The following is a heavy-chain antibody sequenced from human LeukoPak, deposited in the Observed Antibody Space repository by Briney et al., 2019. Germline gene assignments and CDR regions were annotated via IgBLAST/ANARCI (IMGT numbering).Heavy chain of an antibody. CDR1: GFTFSSYA. V-gene: IGHV3-23*01. J-gene: IGHJ3*02. CDR3: ASRPDALDI. CDR2: ISGSGGST. Sequence: PGGSLRLSCAASGFTFSSYAMSWVRQAPGKGLEWVSGISGSGGSTYYADSVKGRLTISRDNSKNTLYLQMNSLRAEDTAVYYCASRPDALDIWGQGTMVTVSS.